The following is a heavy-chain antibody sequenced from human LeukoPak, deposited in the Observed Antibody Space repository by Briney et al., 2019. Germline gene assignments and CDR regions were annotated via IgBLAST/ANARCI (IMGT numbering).Heavy chain of an antibody. CDR2: ISYDGSNK. Sequence: GRSLRLSCAAPGFTFSSYAMHWVRQAPGKGLEWVAVISYDGSNKYYADSVKGRFTISRDNSKNTLYLQMNSLRAEDTAVYYCARLVVVTAISFDYWGQGTLVTVSS. CDR3: ARLVVVTAISFDY. J-gene: IGHJ4*02. CDR1: GFTFSSYA. V-gene: IGHV3-30*01. D-gene: IGHD2-21*02.